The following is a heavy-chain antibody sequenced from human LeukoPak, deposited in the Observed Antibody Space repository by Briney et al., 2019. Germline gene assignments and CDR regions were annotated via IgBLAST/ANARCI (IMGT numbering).Heavy chain of an antibody. Sequence: KPSETLSLTCTVSGGSISSGGYYWSWIRQHPGKGLEWIGYIYYSGSAYYNPSLKSRVTISVDTSKNQFSLKVSSVTAADTAVYYCARDARGSSYMDVWGQGTTVTVSS. V-gene: IGHV4-31*03. CDR1: GGSISSGGYY. CDR2: IYYSGSA. J-gene: IGHJ6*02. D-gene: IGHD3-10*01. CDR3: ARDARGSSYMDV.